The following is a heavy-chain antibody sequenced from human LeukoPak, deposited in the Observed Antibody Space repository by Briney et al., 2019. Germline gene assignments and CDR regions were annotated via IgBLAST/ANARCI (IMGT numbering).Heavy chain of an antibody. D-gene: IGHD3-22*01. CDR2: ISWNSGSI. CDR1: GFTFDDYA. Sequence: GGSLRLSCAASGFTFDDYAMHWVRQAPGKGLEWVSGISWNSGSIGYADSVKGRFTISRDNAKNSLYLQMNSLRAEDTALYYCALKSGTYYYDSSGPDDAFDIWGQGTMVTVPS. V-gene: IGHV3-9*01. J-gene: IGHJ3*02. CDR3: ALKSGTYYYDSSGPDDAFDI.